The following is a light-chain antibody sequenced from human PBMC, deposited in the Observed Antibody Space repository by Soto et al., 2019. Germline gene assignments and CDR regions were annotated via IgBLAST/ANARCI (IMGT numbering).Light chain of an antibody. CDR2: DAS. J-gene: IGKJ5*01. CDR1: QTISNW. Sequence: DIQMTHSPSTLSASVGDRVTITFRASQTISNWLAWYQQKPGKAPTLLIYDASTLERGVPSRFSGTGSGTEFTLSIDSLQPDDFATYYCQQYHTSSITFGQGTRLEIK. V-gene: IGKV1-5*01. CDR3: QQYHTSSIT.